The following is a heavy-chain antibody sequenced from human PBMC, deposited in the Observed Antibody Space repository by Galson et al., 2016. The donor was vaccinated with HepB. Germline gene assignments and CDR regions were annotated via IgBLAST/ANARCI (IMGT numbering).Heavy chain of an antibody. V-gene: IGHV2-5*02. CDR3: AHSMGITTRLFFDF. CDR2: VYWDNDK. D-gene: IGHD1-14*01. J-gene: IGHJ4*02. CDR1: GFSLSTSGVG. Sequence: PALVKPTQTLTLTCTFSGFSLSTSGVGVGWIRQPPGKALEWLALVYWDNDKHYSPSLKSRLTITKDTSKNQVVLTMTRMDPLDTATYYCAHSMGITTRLFFDFWGQGTLVTVSS.